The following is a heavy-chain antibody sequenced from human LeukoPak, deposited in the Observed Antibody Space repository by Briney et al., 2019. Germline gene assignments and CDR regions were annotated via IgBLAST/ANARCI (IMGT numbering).Heavy chain of an antibody. CDR3: ARDHCTNGVCYIDY. CDR2: ISGSGGST. J-gene: IGHJ4*02. Sequence: GGSLRLSCAASGFTFSSYAMSWVRQAPGKGLEWVSAISGSGGSTYYADSVKGRFTISRDNSKNTLYLQMNSLRAEDTAVYYCARDHCTNGVCYIDYWGQGTLVTVSS. D-gene: IGHD2-8*01. V-gene: IGHV3-23*01. CDR1: GFTFSSYA.